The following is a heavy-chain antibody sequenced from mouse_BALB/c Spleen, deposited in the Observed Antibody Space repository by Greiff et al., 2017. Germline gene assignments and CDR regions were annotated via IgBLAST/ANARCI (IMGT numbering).Heavy chain of an antibody. CDR1: GFTFSSYT. D-gene: IGHD2-10*01. CDR3: ARHNGLLSLFAY. V-gene: IGHV5-12-2*01. CDR2: ISNGGGST. Sequence: VESGGGLVQPGGSLKLSCAASGFTFSSYTMSWVRQTPEKRLEWVAYISNGGGSTYYPDTVKGRFTISRDNAKNTLCLQMSSLKSEDTAMYYCARHNGLLSLFAYWGQGTLVTVSA. J-gene: IGHJ3*01.